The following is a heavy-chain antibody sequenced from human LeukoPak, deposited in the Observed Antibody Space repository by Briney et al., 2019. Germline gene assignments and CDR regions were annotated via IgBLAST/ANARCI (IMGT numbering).Heavy chain of an antibody. CDR2: IFSSATT. D-gene: IGHD6-19*01. J-gene: IGHJ4*02. V-gene: IGHV4-59*08. Sequence: PSETLCLTCSVSGDSLSSYYWSWIRQPPGKKFEWIGHIFSSATTNYNPSLKSRVTISADKYKSELSLKVASVTAADTAVYFCVRHIKFSSGQIDSWGQGTLVTVSS. CDR1: GDSLSSYY. CDR3: VRHIKFSSGQIDS.